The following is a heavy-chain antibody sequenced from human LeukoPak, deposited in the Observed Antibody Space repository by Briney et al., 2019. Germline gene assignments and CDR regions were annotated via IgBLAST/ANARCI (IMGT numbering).Heavy chain of an antibody. CDR2: TNHSGST. CDR3: ARGLLSYSSSSPSDC. CDR1: GGSFSGYY. D-gene: IGHD6-6*01. V-gene: IGHV4-34*01. Sequence: SETLSLTCGVYGGSFSGYYWSWIRQPPGKGLEWIGETNHSGSTNYNPSLKSRVTISVDTSKNQFSLKLSSVTAADTAVYYCARGLLSYSSSSPSDCWGQGSLVTVSS. J-gene: IGHJ4*02.